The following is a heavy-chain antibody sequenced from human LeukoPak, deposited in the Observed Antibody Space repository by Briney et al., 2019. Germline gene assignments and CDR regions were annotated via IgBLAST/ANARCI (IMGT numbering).Heavy chain of an antibody. CDR3: ARRRSGYYDY. V-gene: IGHV4-61*02. CDR1: GGSISSGSYY. D-gene: IGHD3-3*01. CDR2: IYTSGST. J-gene: IGHJ4*02. Sequence: SQTLSLTCTVSGGSISSGSYYWSWIRQPAGKGLEWIGRIYTSGSTNYNPSLKSRVTISVDTSKNQFSLKLSSVTAADTAVYYCARRRSGYYDYWGQGTLVTVSS.